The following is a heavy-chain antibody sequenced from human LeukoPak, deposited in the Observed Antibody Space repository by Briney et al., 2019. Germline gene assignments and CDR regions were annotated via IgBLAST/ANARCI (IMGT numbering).Heavy chain of an antibody. V-gene: IGHV4-39*07. CDR3: ASLRQQLVSNYYMDV. J-gene: IGHJ6*03. CDR1: GGSISSSSYY. D-gene: IGHD6-13*01. CDR2: IYYSGRT. Sequence: SETLSLTCTVSGGSISSSSYYWGWIRQPPGKGLEWIGSIYYSGRTYYNPSLKSRVTISVDTSKNQFSLKLSSVTAADTAVYYCASLRQQLVSNYYMDVWGKGTTVTVSS.